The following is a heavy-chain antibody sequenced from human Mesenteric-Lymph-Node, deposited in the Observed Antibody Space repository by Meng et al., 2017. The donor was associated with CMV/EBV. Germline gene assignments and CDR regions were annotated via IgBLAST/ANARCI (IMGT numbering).Heavy chain of an antibody. D-gene: IGHD6-6*01. CDR1: GVTFSSYA. CDR3: AKEGAARGNFQH. V-gene: IGHV3-23*03. CDR2: INTGGSST. J-gene: IGHJ1*01. Sequence: GESLKISCAASGVTFSSYAMSWVRQAPGKGLEWVSVINTGGSSTYYADSVKGRFTIFRDNSKNTLYLQMSSLRAEDTAIYYCAKEGAARGNFQHWGQGTLVTVSS.